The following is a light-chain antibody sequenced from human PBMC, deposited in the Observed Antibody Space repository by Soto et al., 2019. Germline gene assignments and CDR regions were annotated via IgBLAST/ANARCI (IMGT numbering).Light chain of an antibody. CDR3: SSYAANTNPYLI. CDR2: EDA. CDR1: SSDVGGYNY. J-gene: IGLJ2*01. Sequence: QSALTQPPSASGSPGQSVTISCTGTSSDVGGYNYVSWYQQHPGKAPKLIIYEDAKRPSGVPDRFSGSKSGNTASLTVSGLQAEDEADYYCSSYAANTNPYLIFGGGTKLTVL. V-gene: IGLV2-8*01.